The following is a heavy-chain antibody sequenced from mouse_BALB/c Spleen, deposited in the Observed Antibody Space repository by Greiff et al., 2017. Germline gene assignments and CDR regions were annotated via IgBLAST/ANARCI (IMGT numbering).Heavy chain of an antibody. J-gene: IGHJ4*01. Sequence: QVQLKESGPELVKPGASVRISCKASGYTFTSYYIHWVKQRPGQGLEWIGWIYPGNVNTKYNEKFKGKATLTADKSSSTAYMQLSSLTSEDSAVYFCAMLLRYAMDYWGQGTSVTVSS. CDR2: IYPGNVNT. V-gene: IGHV1S56*01. CDR3: AMLLRYAMDY. CDR1: GYTFTSYY. D-gene: IGHD2-12*01.